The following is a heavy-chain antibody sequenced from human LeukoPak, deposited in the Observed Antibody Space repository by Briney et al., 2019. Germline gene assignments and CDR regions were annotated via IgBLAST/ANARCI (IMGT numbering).Heavy chain of an antibody. D-gene: IGHD3-3*02. J-gene: IGHJ6*03. CDR3: ARSHFRPSGYYYMDV. V-gene: IGHV4-61*02. Sequence: PSETLSLTCTVSGGSISSGSYYWSWIRQPAGKGLEWIGRIYTSGSTNYNPSLKSRVTISVDTSKNQFSLKLSSVTAADTAVYYCARSHFRPSGYYYMDVWGTGTTVTVSS. CDR1: GGSISSGSYY. CDR2: IYTSGST.